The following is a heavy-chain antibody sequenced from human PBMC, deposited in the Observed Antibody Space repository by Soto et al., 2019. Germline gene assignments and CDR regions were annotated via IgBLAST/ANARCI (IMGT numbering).Heavy chain of an antibody. V-gene: IGHV3-7*05. CDR1: GFTFSSYW. CDR3: AREGTRGHYFDY. J-gene: IGHJ4*02. D-gene: IGHD1-7*01. CDR2: IKQDESEK. Sequence: GGSLRLSCAASGFTFSSYWMSWVRQAPGKGLEWVANIKQDESEKYYVDSVKGRFTISRDNAKKSLYLQMNSLRAEDTAVYFCAREGTRGHYFDYWGQGTLVTVSS.